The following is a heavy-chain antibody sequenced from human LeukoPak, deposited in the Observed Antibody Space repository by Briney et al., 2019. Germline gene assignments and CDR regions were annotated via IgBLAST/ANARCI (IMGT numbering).Heavy chain of an antibody. J-gene: IGHJ4*02. CDR3: ARDWGAAGLWDY. Sequence: GGSLRLSCASSGFTFSNYWMSWVRQAPGKGLEWVANIKEDGSEKDYVDSVKGRFTISRDNAKNPLYLQMNSLRAEDTAIYYCARDWGAAGLWDYWGQGTLVTVSS. D-gene: IGHD6-13*01. CDR2: IKEDGSEK. V-gene: IGHV3-7*05. CDR1: GFTFSNYW.